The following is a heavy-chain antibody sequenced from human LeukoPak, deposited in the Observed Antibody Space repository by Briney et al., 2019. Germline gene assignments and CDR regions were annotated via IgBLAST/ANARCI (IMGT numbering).Heavy chain of an antibody. CDR2: ISWNSGSI. J-gene: IGHJ4*02. V-gene: IGHV3-9*01. CDR1: GFTFDDYA. CDR3: AKGIIAAAGRNYFGY. D-gene: IGHD6-13*01. Sequence: GGSLRLSCAASGFTFDDYAMHWVRQAPGKGLEWVSGISWNSGSIGYADSVKGRFTISRDNAKNSLYLQMNSLRAEDTALYYCAKGIIAAAGRNYFGYWGQGTLVTVSS.